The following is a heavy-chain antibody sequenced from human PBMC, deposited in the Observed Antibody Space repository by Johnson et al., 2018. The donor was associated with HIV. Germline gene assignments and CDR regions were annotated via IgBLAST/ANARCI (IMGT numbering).Heavy chain of an antibody. Sequence: QMLLVESGGGVVQPGGSLRLSCAASGFTFSSYGMHWVRQAPGKGLEWVAFIRYDGSHKYYADSVKGRFTISRDTLKNTLYLQMNRLRAEDTAEYYSGKDRAVAGKGHDAFDIWGQGTMVTVSS. J-gene: IGHJ3*02. CDR3: GKDRAVAGKGHDAFDI. D-gene: IGHD6-19*01. CDR1: GFTFSSYG. CDR2: IRYDGSHK. V-gene: IGHV3-30*02.